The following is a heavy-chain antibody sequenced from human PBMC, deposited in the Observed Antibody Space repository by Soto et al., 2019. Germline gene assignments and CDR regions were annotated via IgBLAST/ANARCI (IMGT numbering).Heavy chain of an antibody. CDR1: GFTFDDYA. CDR2: ISWNSGSI. J-gene: IGHJ6*02. CDR3: AKDKGSSSSVKDYYYYYGMDV. Sequence: SLRLSCAASGFTFDDYAMHWVRQAPGKGLEWVSGISWNSGSIGYADSVKGRFTISRDNAKNSLYLQMNSLRAEDTALYYCAKDKGSSSSVKDYYYYYGMDVWGQGTTVTVSS. V-gene: IGHV3-9*01. D-gene: IGHD6-6*01.